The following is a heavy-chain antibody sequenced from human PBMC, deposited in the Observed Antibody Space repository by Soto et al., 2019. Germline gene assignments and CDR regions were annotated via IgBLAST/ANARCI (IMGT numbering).Heavy chain of an antibody. CDR1: GYTFTSYY. V-gene: IGHV1-46*01. J-gene: IGHJ5*02. CDR3: ARDSQLCGGDCHNWFDP. CDR2: ISPRGGST. Sequence: QVQLVQSGAEVKKPGASVKVSCKASGYTFTSYYMHWVRQAPGQGLEWLGIISPRGGSTTYAKKFRGRVTMTRATSPSPVYMELSSLESEDTAVYYCARDSQLCGGDCHNWFDPWGQGTLVTVSS. D-gene: IGHD2-21*02.